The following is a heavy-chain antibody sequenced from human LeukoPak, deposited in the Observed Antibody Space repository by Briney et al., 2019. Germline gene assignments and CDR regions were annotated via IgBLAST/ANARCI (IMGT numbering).Heavy chain of an antibody. CDR3: ARDMTTTTTCYVHH. CDR1: GFTFSTYS. D-gene: IGHD4-17*01. J-gene: IGHJ4*02. CDR2: ISRSSKHI. Sequence: KPGGSLRLSCAASGFTFSTYSMNWVRQAPGKGLEWVSSISRSSKHIYYADSVKGRFSISRDDAKNSLFLQMNGLRAEDTAVYYCARDMTTTTTCYVHHWGQGTLVTVSS. V-gene: IGHV3-21*06.